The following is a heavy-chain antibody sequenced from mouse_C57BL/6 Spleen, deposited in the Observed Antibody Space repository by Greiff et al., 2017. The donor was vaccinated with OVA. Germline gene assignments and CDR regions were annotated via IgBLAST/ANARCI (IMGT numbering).Heavy chain of an antibody. D-gene: IGHD2-4*01. Sequence: VNVVESGPELVKPGASVKISCKASGYAFSSSWMNWVKQRPGKGLEWIGRIYPGDGDTNYNGKFKGKATLTADKSSSTAYMQLSSLTSEDSAVYFCASIYYDYDARFAYWGQGTLVTVSA. CDR1: GYAFSSSW. V-gene: IGHV1-82*01. J-gene: IGHJ3*01. CDR3: ASIYYDYDARFAY. CDR2: IYPGDGDT.